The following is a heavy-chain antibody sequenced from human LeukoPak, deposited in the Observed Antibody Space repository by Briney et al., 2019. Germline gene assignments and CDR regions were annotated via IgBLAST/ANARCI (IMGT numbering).Heavy chain of an antibody. J-gene: IGHJ4*02. CDR3: ARDTGRGYSYGLPTYYFDY. CDR2: IYTTGST. V-gene: IGHV4-61*02. Sequence: SGTLSLTCTVSGGSISSGSSYWTWIRQPAGKGLEWIGRIYTTGSTNYNPSLKSRVTISVDRSKNQFSLRLSSVTAADTAVYFCARDTGRGYSYGLPTYYFDYWGQGTLVTVSS. D-gene: IGHD5-18*01. CDR1: GGSISSGSSY.